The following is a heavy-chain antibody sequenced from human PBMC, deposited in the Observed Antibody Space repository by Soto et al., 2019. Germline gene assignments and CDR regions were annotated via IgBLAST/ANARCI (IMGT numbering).Heavy chain of an antibody. D-gene: IGHD6-19*01. CDR3: ARVGEAVAGS. CDR1: GYTFTSYY. CDR2: IIPIFGTA. Sequence: GASVKVSCKASGYTFTSYYMHWVRQAPGQGLEWMGGIIPIFGTANYAQKFQGRVTITADESTSTAYMELSSLRSEDTAVYYCARVGEAVAGSWGQGTLVTVSS. V-gene: IGHV1-69*13. J-gene: IGHJ5*02.